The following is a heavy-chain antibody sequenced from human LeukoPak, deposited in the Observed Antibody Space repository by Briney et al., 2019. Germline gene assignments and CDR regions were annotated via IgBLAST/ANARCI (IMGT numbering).Heavy chain of an antibody. CDR3: ARGGKGAVAGTYYYYYYMDV. Sequence: PGGSLRLSCAASGFTFSDHYMDWVRQAPGKGLAWVGRTRNKANSYTTEYATSVKGRFTISRDDSKNSLYLQMSSLKTEDTAVYYCARGGKGAVAGTYYYYYYMDVWGKGTTVTISS. CDR1: GFTFSDHY. D-gene: IGHD6-19*01. CDR2: TRNKANSYTT. J-gene: IGHJ6*03. V-gene: IGHV3-72*01.